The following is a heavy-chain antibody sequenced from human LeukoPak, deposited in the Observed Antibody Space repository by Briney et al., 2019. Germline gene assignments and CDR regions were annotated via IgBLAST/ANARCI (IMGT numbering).Heavy chain of an antibody. CDR1: GFTFDDYA. Sequence: GRSLRLSCAASGFTFDDYAMHWVQQAPGKGLEWVSGISWNSGSIGYADSVKGRFTISRDNAKNSLYLQMNSLRAEDTALYYCAKDSSGYYEHFDYWGQGTLVTVSS. CDR2: ISWNSGSI. D-gene: IGHD3-22*01. CDR3: AKDSSGYYEHFDY. J-gene: IGHJ4*02. V-gene: IGHV3-9*01.